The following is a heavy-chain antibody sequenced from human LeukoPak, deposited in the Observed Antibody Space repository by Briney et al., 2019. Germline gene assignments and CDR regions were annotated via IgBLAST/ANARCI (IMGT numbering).Heavy chain of an antibody. V-gene: IGHV4-59*01. CDR2: IYYSGST. CDR1: GGSISNYY. CDR3: ERENNYAPRFGEARYYFDY. J-gene: IGHJ4*02. D-gene: IGHD3-10*01. Sequence: SETLSLTCTVSGGSISNYYWSWLRQPPGQGLEWIGYIYYSGSTNYNPSLKSRVTISVDTSKNQCSLKLSSVTAADTAVYYCERENNYAPRFGEARYYFDYWGQGTLVTVSS.